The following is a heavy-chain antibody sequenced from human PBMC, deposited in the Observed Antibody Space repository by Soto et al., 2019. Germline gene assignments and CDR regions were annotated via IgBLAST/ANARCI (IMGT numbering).Heavy chain of an antibody. Sequence: QLQLQESGPGLVKPSQTLSLTCTVSGGSISSGGYYWSWIRQHPGKGLEWIGYIYYSGRTYYNPSLMCRVTLPVDASKNRFSLKLTSVTAAETAVYYRAGGYSNYVSADYSGQGTLVTVS. V-gene: IGHV4-31*03. D-gene: IGHD4-4*01. CDR2: IYYSGRT. CDR1: GGSISSGGYY. CDR3: AGGYSNYVSADY. J-gene: IGHJ4*02.